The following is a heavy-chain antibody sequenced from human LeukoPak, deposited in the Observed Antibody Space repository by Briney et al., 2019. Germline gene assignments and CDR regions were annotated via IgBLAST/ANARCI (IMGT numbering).Heavy chain of an antibody. D-gene: IGHD3-10*02. J-gene: IGHJ4*02. CDR2: IYFNGNT. CDR3: ARGGGLTLFEEQRRDY. Sequence: SETLSLTCTVSGGSITSGDYYWSWIRQPPGKGLEWIGYIYFNGNTYYNPSLKSRVTISVDTSKNQFSLKLNSVTAADTAVYYCARGGGLTLFEEQRRDYWGQGTLVTVSS. CDR1: GGSITSGDYY. V-gene: IGHV4-30-4*08.